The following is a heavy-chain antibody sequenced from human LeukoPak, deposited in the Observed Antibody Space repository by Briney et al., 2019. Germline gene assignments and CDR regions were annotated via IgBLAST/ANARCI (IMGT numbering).Heavy chain of an antibody. Sequence: GESLKISCKASGYSFTDYWIVWVRQMPGKGLEWMGIIYPGDSDTRYSPSFQGQVTISADKSISTAYLQWSSLKASDTAMYYCARVGYCSSTSCLVFDYWGQGTLVTVSS. CDR2: IYPGDSDT. CDR1: GYSFTDYW. CDR3: ARVGYCSSTSCLVFDY. J-gene: IGHJ4*02. D-gene: IGHD2-2*01. V-gene: IGHV5-51*01.